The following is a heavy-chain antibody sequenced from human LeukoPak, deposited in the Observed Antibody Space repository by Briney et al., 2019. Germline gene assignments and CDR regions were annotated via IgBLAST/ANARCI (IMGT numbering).Heavy chain of an antibody. CDR2: ITGIDSTP. CDR3: AKEHY. Sequence: GGSLRLSCATSGFTFGSYAMTWVRQAPGKGLEWVSGITGIDSTPYYADSVKGRFTISRDNSKNTLYLQMNSLRAEDTAVYYCAKEHYWGQGTLVTVSS. J-gene: IGHJ4*02. V-gene: IGHV3-23*01. CDR1: GFTFGSYA.